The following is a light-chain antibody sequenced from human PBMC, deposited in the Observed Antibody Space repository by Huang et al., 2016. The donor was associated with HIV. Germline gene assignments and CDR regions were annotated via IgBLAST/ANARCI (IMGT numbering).Light chain of an antibody. CDR3: QQYQDWPRT. V-gene: IGKV3-15*01. Sequence: EIVMTQSPGTLSLSPGERATLSCRPSQSVSSNLAWYQHKPCQAPRLLIYGASTRATGVPARFSGSGSGTEFTLTISSLQSDDFVVYYCQQYQDWPRTFGQGTKVEIK. CDR1: QSVSSN. J-gene: IGKJ1*01. CDR2: GAS.